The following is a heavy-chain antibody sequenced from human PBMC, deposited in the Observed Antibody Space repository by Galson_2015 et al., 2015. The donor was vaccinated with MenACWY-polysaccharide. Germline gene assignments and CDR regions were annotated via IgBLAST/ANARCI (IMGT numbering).Heavy chain of an antibody. J-gene: IGHJ1*01. D-gene: IGHD6-19*01. V-gene: IGHV1-18*01. CDR1: GYIFTNYG. CDR3: VRAAATLAVKRYFPS. Sequence: SVKVSCKASGYIFTNYGINWVRQAPGQGLEWMGWIGPSNGNTKYAQNFQGRVSMTTDTSTSTAYMEVESLRSDDTAIYFCVRAAATLAVKRYFPSWGQGTLVTVSS. CDR2: IGPSNGNT.